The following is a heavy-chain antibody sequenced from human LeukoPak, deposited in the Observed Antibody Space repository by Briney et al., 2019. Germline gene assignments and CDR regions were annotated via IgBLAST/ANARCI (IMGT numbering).Heavy chain of an antibody. CDR1: GFTFSSYS. CDR2: ISSSSSYI. J-gene: IGHJ4*02. Sequence: GGSLRLFCGASGFTFSSYSMNWVRPAPGKGLEWVSSISSSSSYIYYADSVKGRFTISRDNAKNSLYLQMNSLRAEDTAVYYCARETGYDISSGWGQGTLVTVSS. D-gene: IGHD3-9*01. V-gene: IGHV3-21*01. CDR3: ARETGYDISSG.